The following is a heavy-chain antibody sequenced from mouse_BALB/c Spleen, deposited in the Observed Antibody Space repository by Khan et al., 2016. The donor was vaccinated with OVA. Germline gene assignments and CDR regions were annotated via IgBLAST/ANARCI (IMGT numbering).Heavy chain of an antibody. CDR3: ARETVVDIYWYLDV. V-gene: IGHV7-3*02. D-gene: IGHD1-1*01. Sequence: EVELVESGGGLVQPGGSLRLSCATSGFTFTDYYMSWVRQPPGKALEWLGFIRNKAKGYTTEYSASVKGRFTISRDNSQSIVYLQMNTRRGEDSATYYCARETVVDIYWYLDVWGAGTTVTVSS. CDR1: GFTFTDYY. CDR2: IRNKAKGYTT. J-gene: IGHJ1*01.